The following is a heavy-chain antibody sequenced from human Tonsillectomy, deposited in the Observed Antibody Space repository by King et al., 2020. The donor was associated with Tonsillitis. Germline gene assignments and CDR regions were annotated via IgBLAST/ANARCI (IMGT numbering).Heavy chain of an antibody. CDR1: GFTFSSYW. CDR2: INSDGSST. CDR3: ARAAVAGTFDY. J-gene: IGHJ4*02. Sequence: VQLVESGGGLVQPGGSLRLSCAASGFTFSSYWMHWVRQAPGKGLVWVSRINSDGSSTSYAGSVKGRFTISIDNAKNTLYLQMNSLRAADTAVDDCARAAVAGTFDYWGQGTLVTVSS. V-gene: IGHV3-74*01. D-gene: IGHD6-19*01.